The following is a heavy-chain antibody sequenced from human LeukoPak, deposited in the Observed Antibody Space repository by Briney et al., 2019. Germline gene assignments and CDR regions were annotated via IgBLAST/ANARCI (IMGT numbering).Heavy chain of an antibody. J-gene: IGHJ4*02. Sequence: GSLRLSCAASGFTLSSYSMNWVRQAPGKGLEWVSTISVGAEYIFYADSVKGRFTISRDDSNNALYLQMHSLRAEDTALYYCASGPPFLKYFEYWGQGTLVTVSS. CDR3: ASGPPFLKYFEY. CDR2: ISVGAEYI. D-gene: IGHD3-3*01. V-gene: IGHV3-23*01. CDR1: GFTLSSYS.